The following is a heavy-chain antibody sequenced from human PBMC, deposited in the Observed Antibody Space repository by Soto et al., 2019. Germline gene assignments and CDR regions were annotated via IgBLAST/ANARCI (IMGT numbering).Heavy chain of an antibody. CDR1: GYTFTTYG. CDR3: ARVMATIRRNQPPDF. Sequence: ASVKVSCKASGYTFTTYGFTWVRQAPGQGLEWMGWISAYNGNTKYAQKFQGRVTMTTNTSTTTAYMEVRSLTSDDTAVYYCARVMATIRRNQPPDFWGQGTLVTVSS. J-gene: IGHJ4*02. CDR2: ISAYNGNT. V-gene: IGHV1-18*01. D-gene: IGHD5-12*01.